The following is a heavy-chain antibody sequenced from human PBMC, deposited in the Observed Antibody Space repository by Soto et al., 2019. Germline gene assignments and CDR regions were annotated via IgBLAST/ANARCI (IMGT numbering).Heavy chain of an antibody. CDR3: ARDGGRHSGGIDY. V-gene: IGHV1-69*01. J-gene: IGHJ4*02. D-gene: IGHD1-26*01. CDR1: GGTFSSYS. CDR2: IIPIFGTA. Sequence: QVQLVQSGAEVKKPGSSVKVSCKAYGGTFSSYSINGVRQAPGQGLEWMGEIIPIFGTANYAQKFQGRVTITADESTSTAYMELSSLRSEDTAVYYCARDGGRHSGGIDYWGQGTLVTVSS.